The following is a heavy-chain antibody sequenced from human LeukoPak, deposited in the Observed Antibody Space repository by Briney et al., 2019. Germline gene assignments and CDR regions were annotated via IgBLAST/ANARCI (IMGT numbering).Heavy chain of an antibody. J-gene: IGHJ4*02. CDR3: ATTAAGTFDH. Sequence: SETLSLTCTVSGGSISSYYWSWIRQPPGKGLEWIGSIHHSESTYYNPSLKSRVTVSVDTSKNQFSLKLNSVTAADTAVYYCATTAAGTFDHWGQGTLVTVSS. D-gene: IGHD6-13*01. CDR2: IHHSEST. V-gene: IGHV4-59*04. CDR1: GGSISSYY.